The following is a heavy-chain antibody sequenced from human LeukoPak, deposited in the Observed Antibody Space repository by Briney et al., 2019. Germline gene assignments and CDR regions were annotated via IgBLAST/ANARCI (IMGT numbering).Heavy chain of an antibody. V-gene: IGHV1-69*13. Sequence: ASVEVSCKASGGTFSSYAISWVRQAPGQGLEWMGGIIPIFGTANYAQKFQGRVTITADESTSTAYMELSSLRSEDTAVYYCARGCGIAAAEGCFQHWGQGTLVTVSS. D-gene: IGHD6-13*01. CDR2: IIPIFGTA. CDR3: ARGCGIAAAEGCFQH. CDR1: GGTFSSYA. J-gene: IGHJ1*01.